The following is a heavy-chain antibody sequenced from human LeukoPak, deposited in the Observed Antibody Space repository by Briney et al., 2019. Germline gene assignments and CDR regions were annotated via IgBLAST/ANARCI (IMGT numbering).Heavy chain of an antibody. D-gene: IGHD5-18*01. V-gene: IGHV3-74*01. J-gene: IGHJ4*02. CDR1: GFTFSSYW. CDR3: ARAGRGYSYGLPNY. Sequence: GGSLRLSCAASGFTFSSYWMHWVRQAPGKGLVWVSRINSDGSSTSYADSVKGRFTISRDNAKNMLYLQMNSLRAEDTAVYYCARAGRGYSYGLPNYWGQGTLVTVSS. CDR2: INSDGSST.